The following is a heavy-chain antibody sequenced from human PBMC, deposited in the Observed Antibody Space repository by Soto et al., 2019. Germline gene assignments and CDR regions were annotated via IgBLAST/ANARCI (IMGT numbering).Heavy chain of an antibody. V-gene: IGHV3-21*01. Sequence: PGGSLRLSCAASGFTFSSYSMNWVRQAPGKGLEWVSSISSSSSYIYYADSVKGRFTISRDNAKNSLYLQMNSLRAEDTAVYYCARDPFIVGATHDAFDIWGQGTMVTVSS. J-gene: IGHJ3*02. CDR2: ISSSSSYI. CDR3: ARDPFIVGATHDAFDI. CDR1: GFTFSSYS. D-gene: IGHD1-26*01.